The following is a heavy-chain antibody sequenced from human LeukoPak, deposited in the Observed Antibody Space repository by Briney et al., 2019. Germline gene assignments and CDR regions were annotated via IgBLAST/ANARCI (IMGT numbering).Heavy chain of an antibody. CDR3: TTPRTTLAHAFDI. J-gene: IGHJ3*02. V-gene: IGHV3-15*01. CDR1: GFIFSNDW. Sequence: PGGSLRLSCAASGFIFSNDWMNWVRQAPGKGLEWVGRVKSKTDGGTTDYAAPVKGRFTISRDDSKNTLYLQMNSLKTEDTAVYYCTTPRTTLAHAFDIWGQGTMVTVSS. CDR2: VKSKTDGGTT. D-gene: IGHD4-23*01.